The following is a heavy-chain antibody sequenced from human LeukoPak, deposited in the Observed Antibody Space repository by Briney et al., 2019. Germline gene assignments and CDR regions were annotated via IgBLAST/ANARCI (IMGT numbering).Heavy chain of an antibody. V-gene: IGHV3-73*01. CDR3: TSGLSVLRSNNTPVDY. Sequence: AGGSLRLSCAASGFTFSGSAMHWVRQASGKGLEWVGRIRSKANSYATAYAASVKGRFTISRDDSKNTAYLQMNSLKIEDTAVYYCTSGLSVLRSNNTPVDYWGQGTLVTVSS. CDR2: IRSKANSYAT. J-gene: IGHJ4*02. D-gene: IGHD4-17*01. CDR1: GFTFSGSA.